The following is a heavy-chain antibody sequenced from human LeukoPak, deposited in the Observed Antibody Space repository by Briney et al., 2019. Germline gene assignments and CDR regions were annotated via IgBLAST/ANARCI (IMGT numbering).Heavy chain of an antibody. D-gene: IGHD1-26*01. V-gene: IGHV3-64D*09. J-gene: IGHJ4*02. CDR2: INDNGGRT. CDR3: VKDVGGSYAFDY. Sequence: GGSLRLSCSASGFTFSRYAMHWVRQAPGKGLEYVSSINDNGGRTHYGDSVKGRFSISRDNSKNTLHLQMSTLRAEDTALYYCVKDVGGSYAFDYWGQGILVTVAS. CDR1: GFTFSRYA.